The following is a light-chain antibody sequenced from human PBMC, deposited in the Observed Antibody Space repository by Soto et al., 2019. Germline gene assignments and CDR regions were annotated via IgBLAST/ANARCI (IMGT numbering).Light chain of an antibody. CDR1: RSADTTY. J-gene: IGKJ1*01. Sequence: ETVLTXSPGTLSLSPXXXATLSCRASRSADTTYLAWYQQKPGQAPRLLIYDATRRATGIPDRFSGSESGTDFNLTIGRLEPEDSAVYDWQHYATSPWTFGQGTKVESK. CDR3: QHYATSPWT. V-gene: IGKV3-20*01. CDR2: DAT.